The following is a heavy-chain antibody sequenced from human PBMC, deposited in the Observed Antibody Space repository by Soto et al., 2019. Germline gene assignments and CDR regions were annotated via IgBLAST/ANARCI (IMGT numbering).Heavy chain of an antibody. V-gene: IGHV4-31*03. D-gene: IGHD2-2*01. CDR1: GGSITNGDYY. Sequence: EQLQESGPGLVRPSQTLSLTYTVSGGSITNGDYYWNWIRQHPGKGLEWIGYINYRGTTFYNPSLKSRVFISVETSKNQFSLNLSSVTAADTAVYFCARDAPGEAPYWGQGTLVTVSS. CDR3: ARDAPGEAPY. CDR2: INYRGTT. J-gene: IGHJ4*02.